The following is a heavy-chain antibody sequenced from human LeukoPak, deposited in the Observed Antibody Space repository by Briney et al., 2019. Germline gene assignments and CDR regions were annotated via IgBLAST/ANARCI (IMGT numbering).Heavy chain of an antibody. V-gene: IGHV3-66*01. CDR3: ARARTYSSGWWYYFDY. CDR1: GFTVSSNY. CDR2: LYSGSST. D-gene: IGHD6-19*01. J-gene: IGHJ4*02. Sequence: PGGSLRLSCAASGFTVSSNYMSWVRQAPGKGLEWVSILYSGSSTYYADSVKGRFTISRDTSRNTLYLQMNNLRAEDTAIYYCARARTYSSGWWYYFDYWGQGTLVTVSS.